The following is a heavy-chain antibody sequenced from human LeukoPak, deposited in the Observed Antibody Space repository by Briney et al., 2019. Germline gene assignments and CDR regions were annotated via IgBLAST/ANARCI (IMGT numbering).Heavy chain of an antibody. J-gene: IGHJ4*02. D-gene: IGHD3-3*01. CDR3: AKAVLRFQKPGD. CDR1: GFTVSSNY. Sequence: PGGSLRLSCAASGFTVSSNYMSWVRQAPGKGLEWVSVIYSGGSTYYADSVKGRFTISRDNSKNTLYLQMNSLRAEDTAVYYCAKAVLRFQKPGDWGQGTLVTVSS. CDR2: IYSGGST. V-gene: IGHV3-53*01.